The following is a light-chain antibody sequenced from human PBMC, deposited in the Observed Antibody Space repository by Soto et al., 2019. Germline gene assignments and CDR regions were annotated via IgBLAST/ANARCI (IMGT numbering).Light chain of an antibody. CDR1: GSDIATFNY. J-gene: IGLJ1*01. V-gene: IGLV2-14*01. CDR2: QVT. CDR3: NSYSSTSFYV. Sequence: QSVLAQPASVSGSPGQSITISCTGSGSDIATFNYVSWYQQYPGKAPKLLIYQVTSRASGVSRRFSGSKSGNTAALTISGLQPEDEAEYYCNSYSSTSFYVFGTGTKATVL.